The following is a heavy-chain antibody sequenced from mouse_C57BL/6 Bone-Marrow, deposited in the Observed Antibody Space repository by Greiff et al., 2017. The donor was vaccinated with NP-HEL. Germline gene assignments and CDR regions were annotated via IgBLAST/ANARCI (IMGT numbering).Heavy chain of an antibody. CDR2: IYPRDGST. J-gene: IGHJ3*01. D-gene: IGHD2-5*01. CDR1: GYTFTSYD. Sequence: QVQLQQSGPELVKPGASVKLSCKASGYTFTSYDINWVKQRPGQGLEWIGWIYPRDGSTTYNEKFKGKATLTVDTSSSTAYMELHSLTSEDSAVYFSTYYSNPAWFAYWGQGTLVTVSA. CDR3: TYYSNPAWFAY. V-gene: IGHV1-85*01.